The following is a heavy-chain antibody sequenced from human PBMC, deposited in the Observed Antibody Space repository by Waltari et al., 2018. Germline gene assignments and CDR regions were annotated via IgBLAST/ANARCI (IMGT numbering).Heavy chain of an antibody. CDR2: IYQNGNN. CDR1: GYSISSGYY. J-gene: IGHJ4*02. D-gene: IGHD4-17*01. V-gene: IGHV4-38-2*01. Sequence: QVQLQESGPGLVKPSETLSLTCAVSGYSISSGYYWGWIRKPPGNGLEWLGSIYQNGNNDYNSSVKSRVTVSVDTAKNHFSLKLLAVTSADTAVYYWARVTAEGHGRYFDYWGQGTLVTVSS. CDR3: ARVTAEGHGRYFDY.